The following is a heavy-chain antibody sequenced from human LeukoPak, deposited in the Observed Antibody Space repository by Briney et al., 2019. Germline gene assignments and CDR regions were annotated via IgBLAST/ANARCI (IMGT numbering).Heavy chain of an antibody. CDR3: ARDRSILSNWYFDL. V-gene: IGHV3-33*01. J-gene: IGHJ2*01. Sequence: GGSLRLSCAASGFTFSNYGMHWVRQAPGKGLEWVAVIWYDGSNKYYADSVKGRFTISRDNSKNTLYLQMNSLRAEDTAVYYCARDRSILSNWYFDLWGRGTLVTVSS. CDR1: GFTFSNYG. CDR2: IWYDGSNK. D-gene: IGHD6-6*01.